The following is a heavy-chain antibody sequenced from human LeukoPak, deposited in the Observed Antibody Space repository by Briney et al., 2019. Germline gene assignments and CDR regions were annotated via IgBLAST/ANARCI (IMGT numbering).Heavy chain of an antibody. Sequence: GGSLRLSCAASGFTFSSYAMSWVRQAPGKGLEWVSAISGSSSFLYYADSVKGRFTISRDNAKNSLYLQMNSLRAEDTAVYYCARGVTDDSTYYDFWSGYYYYFDYWGQGTLVTVSS. J-gene: IGHJ4*02. CDR2: ISGSSSFL. CDR1: GFTFSSYA. V-gene: IGHV3-21*01. D-gene: IGHD3-3*01. CDR3: ARGVTDDSTYYDFWSGYYYYFDY.